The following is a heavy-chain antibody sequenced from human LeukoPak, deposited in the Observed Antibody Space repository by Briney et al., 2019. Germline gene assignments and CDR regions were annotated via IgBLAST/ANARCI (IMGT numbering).Heavy chain of an antibody. Sequence: GGSLRLSCAASGFTFSSYSMNWVRQAPGKGLEWVSSISSSGSTIYYADSVKGRFTISRDNAKNSLYLQMNSLRAEDTAVYYCARDSLYCRSTSCTFDYWGQGTLVTVSS. V-gene: IGHV3-21*04. CDR1: GFTFSSYS. J-gene: IGHJ4*02. CDR2: ISSSGSTI. CDR3: ARDSLYCRSTSCTFDY. D-gene: IGHD2-2*01.